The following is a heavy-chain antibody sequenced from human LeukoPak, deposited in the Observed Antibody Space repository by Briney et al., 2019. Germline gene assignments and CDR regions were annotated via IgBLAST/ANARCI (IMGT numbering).Heavy chain of an antibody. Sequence: GGSLRLSCAASGFTFSSYGMSWVRQAPGKGLEWVSAISGSGGSTYYAESVKGRFIISRDTSKNTLFLQMNSLRAEDTAVYYCAKASLSPSSITMIRGVRSNYYYMDVWGKGTTVTTSS. CDR1: GFTFSSYG. CDR2: ISGSGGST. J-gene: IGHJ6*03. D-gene: IGHD3-10*01. CDR3: AKASLSPSSITMIRGVRSNYYYMDV. V-gene: IGHV3-23*01.